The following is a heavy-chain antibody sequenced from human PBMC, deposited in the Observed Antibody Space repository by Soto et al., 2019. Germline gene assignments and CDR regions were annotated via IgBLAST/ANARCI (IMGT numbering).Heavy chain of an antibody. Sequence: QLQLQESGPGLVKPSETLSLTCTVSGGSISSSTSYWGWIRQPPGKGLEWIGSINYSGSTYYGPSLRSGVTISADTAKNQFSPKLSAVTAADTAVYYCARPVNYYYYYMDVWGKGTMVTVSS. CDR3: ARPVNYYYYYMDV. CDR1: GGSISSSTSY. CDR2: INYSGST. V-gene: IGHV4-39*01. J-gene: IGHJ6*03.